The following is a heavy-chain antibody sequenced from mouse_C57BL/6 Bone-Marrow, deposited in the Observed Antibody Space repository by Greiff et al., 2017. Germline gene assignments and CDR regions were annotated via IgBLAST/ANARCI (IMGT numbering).Heavy chain of an antibody. V-gene: IGHV1-31*01. CDR3: ASDRMGRAWFAY. CDR1: GYSFTGYY. J-gene: IGHJ3*01. CDR2: IYPCNGVS. D-gene: IGHD1-1*01. Sequence: VQLQQSGPELVKPGASVKISCKASGYSFTGYYMHWVKQSPGHILDWIGYIYPCNGVSSYNQKFKGKATLTVDKSSSTAYMELRSLTSEDSAVYYCASDRMGRAWFAYWGQGTLVTVSA.